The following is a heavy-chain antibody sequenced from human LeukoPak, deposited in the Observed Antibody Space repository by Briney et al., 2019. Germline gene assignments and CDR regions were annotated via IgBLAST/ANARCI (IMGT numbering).Heavy chain of an antibody. V-gene: IGHV3-23*01. CDR2: MSGSGGST. CDR3: ASITMIVVAQGPFDY. D-gene: IGHD3-22*01. J-gene: IGHJ4*02. Sequence: GGSLSLSCAPSGLTFRSYAMSGVRRAPGKGREWVSAMSGSGGSTYYADSVKGRFTISRDNSKNTLYLQMNSLRAEDTAVYYCASITMIVVAQGPFDYWGQATLVTVSS. CDR1: GLTFRSYA.